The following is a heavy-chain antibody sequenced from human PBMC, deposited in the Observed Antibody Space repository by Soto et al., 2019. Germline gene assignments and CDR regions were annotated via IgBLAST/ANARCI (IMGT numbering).Heavy chain of an antibody. D-gene: IGHD5-18*01. CDR2: ISDTGFTI. CDR1: GFSFSGYG. Sequence: GGSLRLSCAASGFSFSGYGMNWFRQAPGKGLEWVSFISDTGFTIYYAASVKGRFTISRDNAKNSLSLQMDSLRDEDTAVYYCARRQGLLKYRDFWGQGTLVTAPQ. CDR3: ARRQGLLKYRDF. V-gene: IGHV3-48*02. J-gene: IGHJ4*02.